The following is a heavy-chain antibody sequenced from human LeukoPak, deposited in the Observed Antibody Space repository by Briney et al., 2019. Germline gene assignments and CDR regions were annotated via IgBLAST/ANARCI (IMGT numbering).Heavy chain of an antibody. CDR2: IYYSGST. J-gene: IGHJ4*02. CDR1: GGSISSYY. CDR3: ARARLGELSPWDY. D-gene: IGHD3-16*02. Sequence: PSETLSLTCTVSGGSISSYYWSWIRQPPGKGLEWIGYIYYSGSTNYNPSLKSRVTISVDTSKNQFSLKLSSVTAADTAVYYCARARLGELSPWDYWGQGTLVTVSS. V-gene: IGHV4-59*01.